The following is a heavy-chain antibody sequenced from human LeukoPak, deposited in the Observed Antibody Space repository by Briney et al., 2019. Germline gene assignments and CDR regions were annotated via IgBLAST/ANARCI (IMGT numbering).Heavy chain of an antibody. CDR3: ARQDDYGDYDVLVAGLLPHY. D-gene: IGHD4-17*01. CDR2: IYYSGST. J-gene: IGHJ4*02. V-gene: IGHV4-39*01. Sequence: KASETLSLTCTVSGGSISSSSYYWGWIRQPPGKGLEWIGSIYYSGSTYYNPSLKSRVTISVDTSKNQFSLKLSSVTAADTAVYYCARQDDYGDYDVLVAGLLPHYWGQGTLVTVSS. CDR1: GGSISSSSYY.